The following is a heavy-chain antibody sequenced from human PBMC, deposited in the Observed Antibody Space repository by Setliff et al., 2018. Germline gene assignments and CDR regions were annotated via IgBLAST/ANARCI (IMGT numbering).Heavy chain of an antibody. CDR2: ITHDGSKT. J-gene: IGHJ3*02. CDR1: GFTFNTYW. D-gene: IGHD3-22*01. Sequence: GGSLRLSCAGSGFTFNTYWMTWVRQAPGKGLEWVASITHDGSKTYILDSVKGRFTISRDDSKNTLYLQMNSLKTEDTAVYYCTTSSGYYLDAFDIWGQGTMVT. CDR3: TTSSGYYLDAFDI. V-gene: IGHV3-7*03.